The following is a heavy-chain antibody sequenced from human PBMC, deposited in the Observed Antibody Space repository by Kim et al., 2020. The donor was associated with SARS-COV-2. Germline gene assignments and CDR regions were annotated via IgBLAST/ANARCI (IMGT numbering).Heavy chain of an antibody. D-gene: IGHD3-3*01. Sequence: SETLTLTCTVSGDSISSYFWSWIRQPPGKGLEWIGYIYYTGSTNYNPSLKSGVTISEDTSKNQFSLKLSSGTAADTAVYYCARGLRFLEWATWGQGTTVTVSS. CDR1: GDSISSYF. CDR2: IYYTGST. V-gene: IGHV4-59*01. J-gene: IGHJ3*01. CDR3: ARGLRFLEWAT.